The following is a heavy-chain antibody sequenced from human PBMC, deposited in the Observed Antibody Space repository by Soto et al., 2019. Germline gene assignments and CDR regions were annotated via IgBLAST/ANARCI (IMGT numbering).Heavy chain of an antibody. V-gene: IGHV1-2*04. CDR2: INPNSGGT. J-gene: IGHJ6*03. CDR1: GYTFTGYY. D-gene: IGHD3-10*01. Sequence: ASVKVSCKASGYTFTGYYMHWVRQAPGQGLEWMGWINPNSGGTNYAQKFQGWVTMTRDTSISTAYMELSRLRSDDTAVYYCGRGSPGELHNYYYYYMDVWGKGTTVTVSS. CDR3: GRGSPGELHNYYYYYMDV.